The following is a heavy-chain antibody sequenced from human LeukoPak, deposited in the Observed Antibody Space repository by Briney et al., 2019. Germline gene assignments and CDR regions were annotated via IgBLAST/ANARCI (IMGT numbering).Heavy chain of an antibody. V-gene: IGHV3-30*02. J-gene: IGHJ4*02. Sequence: GGSLRLSCAASGFTFNSYGTHWVRQAPGKGLEWVAFIQFDGSNEYFGDSVKGRFTIPRDNFKNTLYLQMNSLRAEDTAVYYCARDRGGYSYGELDYWGQGTLVTVSS. CDR1: GFTFNSYG. CDR3: ARDRGGYSYGELDY. D-gene: IGHD5-18*01. CDR2: IQFDGSNE.